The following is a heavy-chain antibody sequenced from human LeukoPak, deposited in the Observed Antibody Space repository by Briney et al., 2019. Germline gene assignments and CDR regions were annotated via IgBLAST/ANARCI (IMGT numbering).Heavy chain of an antibody. V-gene: IGHV4-34*01. CDR2: INHSGST. D-gene: IGHD6-13*01. CDR1: GGSFSGYY. CDR3: ARGHYQQYFDY. Sequence: PSETLSLTCAVYGGSFSGYYWSWIRQPPGKGLEWIGEINHSGSTNYNPSLKSRVTISVDTSKNQFSLKLSSVTAADTAVYYCARGHYQQYFDYWGQGTLVTVSS. J-gene: IGHJ4*02.